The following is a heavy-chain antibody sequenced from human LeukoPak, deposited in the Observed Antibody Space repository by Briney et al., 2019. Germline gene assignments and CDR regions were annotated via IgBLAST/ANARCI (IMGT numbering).Heavy chain of an antibody. Sequence: QSGGSLRLSCAASGFTVSSNHMSWVRQAPGKGLEWVSVIYSGGSTYYADSVKGRFTISRDNSKNTQYLQMNSLRAEDTAVYYCARYSRLGHLDYWGQGTLVTVSS. V-gene: IGHV3-66*01. J-gene: IGHJ4*02. D-gene: IGHD2-15*01. CDR2: IYSGGST. CDR3: ARYSRLGHLDY. CDR1: GFTVSSNH.